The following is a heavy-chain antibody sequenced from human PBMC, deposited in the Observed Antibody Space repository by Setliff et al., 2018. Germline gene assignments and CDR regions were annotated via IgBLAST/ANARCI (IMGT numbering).Heavy chain of an antibody. CDR1: GFTFSDYE. D-gene: IGHD5-18*01. CDR3: ATDRQSLIHPDY. Sequence: PGGSLRLSCAASGFTFSDYEMKWVRQAPGKGLEWVAYIRSSETVTDYADSVKGRFTISRDNAKNSVYLQMNSLRLEDTAVYYCATDRQSLIHPDYWGRGTLVTVSS. V-gene: IGHV3-48*03. CDR2: IRSSETVT. J-gene: IGHJ4*02.